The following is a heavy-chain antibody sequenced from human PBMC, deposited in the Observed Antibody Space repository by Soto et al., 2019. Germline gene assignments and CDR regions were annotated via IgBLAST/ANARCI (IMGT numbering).Heavy chain of an antibody. CDR1: GFTFSDYW. D-gene: IGHD2-15*01. CDR2: IKQDGSEK. CDR3: ARDGVAPGLYFDY. J-gene: IGHJ4*02. V-gene: IGHV3-7*01. Sequence: LRLSCAASGFTFSDYWVNWVRQAPGKGLEWVASIKQDGSEKYYVDSVKGRFTISRDNAKNSLYLQVNSLRAEDTALYYCARDGVAPGLYFDYWGQGTLVTVSS.